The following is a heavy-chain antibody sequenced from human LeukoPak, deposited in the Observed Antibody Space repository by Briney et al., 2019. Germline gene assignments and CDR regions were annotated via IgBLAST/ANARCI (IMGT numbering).Heavy chain of an antibody. Sequence: ASVKVSCKVSGYTLTELSMHLVRQAPGKGLEWMGGFDPEDGETIYAQKFQGRVTMTEDTSTDTAYMELSSLRSEDTAVYYCATYSSIASPTSFDYWGQGTLVTVPS. CDR3: ATYSSIASPTSFDY. CDR2: FDPEDGET. CDR1: GYTLTELS. V-gene: IGHV1-24*01. J-gene: IGHJ4*02. D-gene: IGHD6-13*01.